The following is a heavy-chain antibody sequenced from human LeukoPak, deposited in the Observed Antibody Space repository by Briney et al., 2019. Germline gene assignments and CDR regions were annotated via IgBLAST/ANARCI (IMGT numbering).Heavy chain of an antibody. D-gene: IGHD3-22*01. CDR3: ASNYYDSSGFPDY. CDR2: ISGSGGST. V-gene: IGHV3-23*01. CDR1: GFTFSSYA. Sequence: GGSLRLSCAASGFTFSSYAMSWVRQAPGKGLEWLSAISGSGGSTYYADAVKGRFTISRDNSKNTLYLQMNSLRAEDTAVYYCASNYYDSSGFPDYWGQGTLVTVSS. J-gene: IGHJ4*02.